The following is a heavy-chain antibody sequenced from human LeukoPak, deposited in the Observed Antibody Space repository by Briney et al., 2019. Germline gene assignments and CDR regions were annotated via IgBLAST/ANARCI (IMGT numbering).Heavy chain of an antibody. CDR2: IIPIFGRA. J-gene: IGHJ4*02. D-gene: IGHD2-2*01. Sequence: SVKVSCKASGGTFSSLTINWVRQAPGQGLEWMGGIIPIFGRANYAQKFQGRVTITADDSTSTAYMALSSLRSEDTAVYYCADLVYCSSSSCYEPFNQTWGQGTLVTVSP. CDR3: ADLVYCSSSSCYEPFNQT. CDR1: GGTFSSLT. V-gene: IGHV1-69*13.